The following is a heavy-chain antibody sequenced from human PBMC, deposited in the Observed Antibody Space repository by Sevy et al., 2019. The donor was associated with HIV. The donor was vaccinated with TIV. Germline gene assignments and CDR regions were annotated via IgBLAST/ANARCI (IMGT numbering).Heavy chain of an antibody. J-gene: IGHJ4*02. CDR1: GFTFSSYA. V-gene: IGHV3-30-3*01. CDR3: AREGDSSGWYYFDY. D-gene: IGHD6-19*01. CDR2: ISYDGSNK. Sequence: GGCLRLSCAASGFTFSSYAMHWVRQAPGKGLEWVAVISYDGSNKYYADSVKGRFTISRDNSKNTLYLQMNSLRAEDTAVYYCAREGDSSGWYYFDYWGQGTLVTVSS.